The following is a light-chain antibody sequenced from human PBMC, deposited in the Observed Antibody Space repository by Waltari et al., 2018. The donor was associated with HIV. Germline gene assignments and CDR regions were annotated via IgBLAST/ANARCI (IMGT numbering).Light chain of an antibody. CDR2: GAS. J-gene: IGKJ4*01. CDR1: QGISNW. CDR3: QQATSFPLT. V-gene: IGKV1-12*01. Sequence: DIQMTQSPSSVSASVGDRVNITCRASQGISNWLGWYQQRPGKAPKLLIFGASSLQSGVPARFSGSGSGTHFTLSILSLQPEDFATYFCQQATSFPLTFGGGTKVEIK.